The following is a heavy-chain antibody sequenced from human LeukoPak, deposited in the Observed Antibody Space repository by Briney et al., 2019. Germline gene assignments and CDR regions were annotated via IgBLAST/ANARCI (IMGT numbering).Heavy chain of an antibody. CDR1: GFTFSSYW. CDR3: ARGGSGSSDGVMDY. CDR2: INSDGSST. J-gene: IGHJ4*02. V-gene: IGHV3-74*01. Sequence: PGGSLRLSCAASGFTFSSYWMHWVRQAPGKGLVWVSRINSDGSSTSYADSVKGRFTISRDNAKNTLYLQMNSLRAEDTAVYYCARGGSGSSDGVMDYWGQGTLVTVSS. D-gene: IGHD1-26*01.